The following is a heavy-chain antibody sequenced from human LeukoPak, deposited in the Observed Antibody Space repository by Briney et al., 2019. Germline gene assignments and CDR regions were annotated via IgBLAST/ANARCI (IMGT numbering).Heavy chain of an antibody. J-gene: IGHJ1*01. V-gene: IGHV1-2*02. Sequence: ASVKVSCKASGYSFTGHYIHWMRQAPGQGLEWMGWINPNSGGTNYAQKFQGRVTITADKSTSTAYMELSSLRSEDTAVYYCATHPSAPSLYFQHWGQGTLVTVSS. CDR1: GYSFTGHY. CDR2: INPNSGGT. D-gene: IGHD6-19*01. CDR3: ATHPSAPSLYFQH.